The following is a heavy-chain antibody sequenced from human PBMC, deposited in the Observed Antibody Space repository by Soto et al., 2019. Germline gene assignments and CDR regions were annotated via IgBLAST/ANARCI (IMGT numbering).Heavy chain of an antibody. CDR1: GFTFSSYA. CDR3: AKDLGDHSWSFDY. Sequence: HPGGSLRLSCAASGFTFSSYAMSWVRQAPGKGLEWVSAISGSGGSTYYADSVKGRFTISRDNSKNTLYLQMNSLRAEDTAVYYCAKDLGDHSWSFDYWGQGTLVTVSS. J-gene: IGHJ4*02. D-gene: IGHD6-13*01. CDR2: ISGSGGST. V-gene: IGHV3-23*01.